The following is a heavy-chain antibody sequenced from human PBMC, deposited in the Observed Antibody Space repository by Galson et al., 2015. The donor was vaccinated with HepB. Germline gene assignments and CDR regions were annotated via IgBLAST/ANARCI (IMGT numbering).Heavy chain of an antibody. J-gene: IGHJ5*02. CDR2: ISSSSSTI. Sequence: SLRLSCAASGFTFSSYSMNWVRQAPGKGLEWVSYISSSSSTIYYADSVKGRFTISRDNAKNSLYLQMNSLRDEDTAVYYCARDVSLPGGDYVKGDWFDPWGQGTLVTVSS. V-gene: IGHV3-48*02. D-gene: IGHD4-17*01. CDR1: GFTFSSYS. CDR3: ARDVSLPGGDYVKGDWFDP.